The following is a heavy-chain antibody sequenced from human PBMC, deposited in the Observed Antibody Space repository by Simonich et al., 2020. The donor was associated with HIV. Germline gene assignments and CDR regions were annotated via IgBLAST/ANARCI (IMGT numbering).Heavy chain of an antibody. D-gene: IGHD2-2*01. J-gene: IGHJ4*02. CDR2: INHSGGT. Sequence: QVQLQQWGAGLLKPSETLSLTCAVYGGSFSGYYWSWIRPPPGKGLEWIGEINHSGGTNYNPALKRRVTISVDTSKYQFSLKLSSVTAADTAVYYCARGFYQRLYYFDYWGQGTLVTVSS. V-gene: IGHV4-34*01. CDR1: GGSFSGYY. CDR3: ARGFYQRLYYFDY.